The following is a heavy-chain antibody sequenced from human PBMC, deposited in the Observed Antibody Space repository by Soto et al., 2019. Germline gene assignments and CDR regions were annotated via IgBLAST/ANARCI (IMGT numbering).Heavy chain of an antibody. CDR1: GYTFTSYD. CDR2: MNPNSGNT. D-gene: IGHD2-8*01. CDR3: ARGLQPIVLMGLDAFDI. V-gene: IGHV1-8*01. Sequence: QVQLVQSGAEVKKPGASVKVSCKASGYTFTSYDINWVRQATGQGLEWMGWMNPNSGNTGYAQKFRGRVTMTRNTSISTAYMELSSLRFEDTAVYYCARGLQPIVLMGLDAFDIWGQGTMVTVSS. J-gene: IGHJ3*02.